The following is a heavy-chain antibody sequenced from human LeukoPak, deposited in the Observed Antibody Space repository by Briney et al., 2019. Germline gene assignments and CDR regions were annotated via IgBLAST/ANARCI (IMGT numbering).Heavy chain of an antibody. CDR3: ARAGYCSSTSCYTDYYDSSGYYPFDY. CDR1: GGTFSSYA. Sequence: SVKVSCKASGGTFSSYAISWVRQAPGQGLEWMGGIIPIFGTANYAQKFQGRVTITADESTSTAYMELSSLRSEDTAVYYCARAGYCSSTSCYTDYYDSSGYYPFDYWGQGTLVTVSS. D-gene: IGHD2-2*02. V-gene: IGHV1-69*01. CDR2: IIPIFGTA. J-gene: IGHJ4*02.